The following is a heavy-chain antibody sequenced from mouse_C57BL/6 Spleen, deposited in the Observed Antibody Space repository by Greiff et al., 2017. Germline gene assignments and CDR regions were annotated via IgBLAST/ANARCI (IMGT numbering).Heavy chain of an antibody. J-gene: IGHJ4*01. CDR3: ARIYYGSSYEGYAMDY. CDR1: GYSFTGYF. Sequence: EVQLQQSGPELVKPGDSVKISCKASGYSFTGYFMNWVMQSHGKSLEWIGRINPYNGDTFYNQKFKGKATLTVDKSSSTAHMELRSLTSEDSAVYYCARIYYGSSYEGYAMDYWGQGTSVTVSS. CDR2: INPYNGDT. V-gene: IGHV1-20*01. D-gene: IGHD1-1*01.